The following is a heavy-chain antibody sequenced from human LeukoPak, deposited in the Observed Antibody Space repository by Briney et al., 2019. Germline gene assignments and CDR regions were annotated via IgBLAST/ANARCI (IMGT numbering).Heavy chain of an antibody. V-gene: IGHV3-74*01. Sequence: GGSLRLSCAASGFTFGTYWMHWVRQAPGKGLVWVSHINSDVNSLSYADSVKGRFTISRDNARNTLYLQMNSLRAEDTAVYYRARERIAAAGTSGYYGMDVWGQGTTVTVSS. CDR2: INSDVNSL. J-gene: IGHJ6*02. D-gene: IGHD6-13*01. CDR3: ARERIAAAGTSGYYGMDV. CDR1: GFTFGTYW.